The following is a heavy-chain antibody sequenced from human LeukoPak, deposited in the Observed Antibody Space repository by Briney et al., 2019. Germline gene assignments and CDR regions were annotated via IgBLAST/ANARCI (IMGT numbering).Heavy chain of an antibody. Sequence: GGSLRLSCAASGFTFSSYAMSWVRQAPGKGREWVSAISGSGGSTYYADYVKGRFTISRDNSKNTLYLQMNSLRAEDTAVYYCAKDKGSSGWYEWGQGTLVTVSS. V-gene: IGHV3-23*01. CDR3: AKDKGSSGWYE. CDR2: ISGSGGST. J-gene: IGHJ4*02. CDR1: GFTFSSYA. D-gene: IGHD6-19*01.